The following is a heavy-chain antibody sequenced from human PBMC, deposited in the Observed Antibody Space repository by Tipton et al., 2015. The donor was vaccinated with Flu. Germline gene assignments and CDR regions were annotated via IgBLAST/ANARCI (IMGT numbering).Heavy chain of an antibody. CDR2: ISAYTDNR. CDR1: GYSFNSYG. CDR3: ARDMPQGVVVIPPAKRFDF. J-gene: IGHJ4*02. V-gene: IGHV1-18*01. Sequence: QSGPEVKKPGASVKVSCKTSGYSFNSYGISWVRQAPGQGLEWMGWISAYTDNRNYAQRFQGRVTMTTDTSTSTAFMELTSLRSDDTAVYYCARDMPQGVVVIPPAKRFDFWGQGTLVTVSS. D-gene: IGHD2-2*01.